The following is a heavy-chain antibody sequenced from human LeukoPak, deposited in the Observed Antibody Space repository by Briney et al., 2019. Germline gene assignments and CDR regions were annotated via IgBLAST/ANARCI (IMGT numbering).Heavy chain of an antibody. D-gene: IGHD5-18*01. CDR3: ARDSSGGYSYGIFGY. CDR1: GFTFSSYA. Sequence: GGSLRLSCAASGFTFSSYAMHWVRQAPGKGLEWVAVISYDGSNKYYADSVKGRFTISRDNSKNTLYLQMNSLGAEDTAVYYCARDSSGGYSYGIFGYWGQGTLVTVSS. J-gene: IGHJ4*02. V-gene: IGHV3-30*04. CDR2: ISYDGSNK.